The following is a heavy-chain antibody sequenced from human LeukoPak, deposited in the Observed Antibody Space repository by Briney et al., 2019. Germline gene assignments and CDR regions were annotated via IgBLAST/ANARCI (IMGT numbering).Heavy chain of an antibody. J-gene: IGHJ6*03. CDR2: IRPSSHYI. V-gene: IGHV3-21*04. CDR1: GVTFSNDS. D-gene: IGHD5-18*01. CDR3: ARDRHTAMVYYYYYMDL. Sequence: GGSLRLSCAGSGVTFSNDSINWVRQAPGKGLGWVSSIRPSSHYIYYADSVRGRFTISRDNARNSLYLQMNSLRDEDTAVYYCARDRHTAMVYYYYYMDLWGTGTTVPVSS.